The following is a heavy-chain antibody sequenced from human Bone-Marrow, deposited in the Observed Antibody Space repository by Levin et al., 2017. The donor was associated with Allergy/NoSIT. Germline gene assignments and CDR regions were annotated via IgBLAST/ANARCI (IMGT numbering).Heavy chain of an antibody. CDR2: VSPSGDT. Sequence: ESLKISCDVSGGSLSETNWWSWVRRSPGKGLEWIGEVSPSGDTNYNPSLKNRVTLSIDASKNQFFLRLFSMTAADTALYYCASIDSVDVWGQGIMVTVSS. J-gene: IGHJ3*01. CDR1: GGSLSETNW. D-gene: IGHD2/OR15-2a*01. V-gene: IGHV4/OR15-8*02. CDR3: ASIDSVDV.